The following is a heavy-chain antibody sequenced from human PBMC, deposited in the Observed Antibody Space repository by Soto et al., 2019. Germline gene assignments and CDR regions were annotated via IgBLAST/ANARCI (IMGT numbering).Heavy chain of an antibody. CDR1: GFTFSSYV. V-gene: IGHV3-30-3*01. CDR2: ISYDGSNE. CDR3: ARAYSYGYRDY. Sequence: PGGSLRLSCAASGFTFSSYVMHWVRQAPGKGLEWVAIISYDGSNEYYADSVKGRFTISRDNSKNTLYLQMNGLRAEDTAVYYYARAYSYGYRDYWGQGTLVTVSS. J-gene: IGHJ4*02. D-gene: IGHD5-18*01.